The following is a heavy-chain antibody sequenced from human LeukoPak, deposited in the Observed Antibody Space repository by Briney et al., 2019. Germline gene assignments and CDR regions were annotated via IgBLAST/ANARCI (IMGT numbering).Heavy chain of an antibody. CDR3: ARGRRLYCSSTSCYFPYDY. CDR1: GGSFSGYY. V-gene: IGHV4-34*01. D-gene: IGHD2-2*01. J-gene: IGHJ4*02. CDR2: INHSGST. Sequence: SETLSLTCAVYGGSFSGYYWSWIRQPPGKGLEWIGEINHSGSTNYNPSLKSRVTISVDTSKNQFSLKLSSVIAADTAVYYCARGRRLYCSSTSCYFPYDYWGQGTLVTVSS.